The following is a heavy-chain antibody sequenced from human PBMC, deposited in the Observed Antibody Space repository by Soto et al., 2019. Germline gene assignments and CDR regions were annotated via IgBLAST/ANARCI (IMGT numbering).Heavy chain of an antibody. Sequence: QVQLVESGGGVVQPGRSLRLSCAASGFTFSSYAMHWVRQAPGKGLEWVAVISYDGSNKYYADSVKGRFTISRDNSKNTRYLQMNSLRAEDTAVYYCARVPVVVTALTPDWYFDLWGRGTLVTVSS. CDR2: ISYDGSNK. CDR1: GFTFSSYA. J-gene: IGHJ2*01. D-gene: IGHD2-21*02. V-gene: IGHV3-30-3*01. CDR3: ARVPVVVTALTPDWYFDL.